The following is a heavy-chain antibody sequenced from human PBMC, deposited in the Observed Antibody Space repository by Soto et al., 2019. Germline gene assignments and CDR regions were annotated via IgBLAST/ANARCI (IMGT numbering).Heavy chain of an antibody. CDR2: MSHVGSS. CDR3: ASSFGWYAAES. CDR1: GVSIDSGYW. V-gene: IGHV4-4*02. J-gene: IGHJ5*02. Sequence: QVQLQESGPGLVKPSGTLSLKPSGTLSLSCGVSGVSIDSGYWWGLVRQPPGKDLAWLGDMSHVGSSNYNASLKRQATRILDKPKSQFTMRLSFMPAADTATYYCASSFGWYAAESWGQGNLVTVSS. D-gene: IGHD6-19*01.